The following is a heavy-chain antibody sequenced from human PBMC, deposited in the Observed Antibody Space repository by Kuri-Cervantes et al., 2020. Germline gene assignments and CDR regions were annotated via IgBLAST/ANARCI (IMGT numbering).Heavy chain of an antibody. J-gene: IGHJ6*02. CDR2: ISNDGNTK. D-gene: IGHD1-26*01. V-gene: IGHV3-30*04. Sequence: GESLKISCTASGFTFGDYAMHWVRQAPGKGLEWVAVISNDGNTKFYGDSVRGRFTIPRDNSKNTLYLQMNSLRAEDTAVYYCARDSGSYSTYGMDVWGQGTTVTVSS. CDR3: ARDSGSYSTYGMDV. CDR1: GFTFGDYA.